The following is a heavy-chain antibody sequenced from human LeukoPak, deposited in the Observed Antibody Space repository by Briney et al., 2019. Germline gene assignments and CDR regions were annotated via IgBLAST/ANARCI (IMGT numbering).Heavy chain of an antibody. D-gene: IGHD3-22*01. CDR3: TTDEAAYYDSSGYYDAFDI. V-gene: IGHV3-15*01. CDR2: IKSKTDGGTT. J-gene: IGHJ3*02. Sequence: GGSLRLSCAASGFTFSSYSMNWVRQAPGKGLEWVGRIKSKTDGGTTDYAAPVKGRFTISRDDSKNTLYLQMNSLKTEDTAVYYCTTDEAAYYDSSGYYDAFDIWGQGTMVTVSS. CDR1: GFTFSSYS.